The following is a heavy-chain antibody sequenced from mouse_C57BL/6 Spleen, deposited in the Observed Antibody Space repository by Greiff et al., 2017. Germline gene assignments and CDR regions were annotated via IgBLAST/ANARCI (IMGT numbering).Heavy chain of an antibody. D-gene: IGHD1-1*01. CDR2: INPNYGTT. CDR3: ARSRGSSYYAMDY. V-gene: IGHV1-39*01. J-gene: IGHJ4*01. CDR1: GYSFTDSN. Sequence: EVQLQQSGPELVKPGASVKISCKASGYSFTDSNMNWVKQSNGKSLEWIGVINPNYGTTSYNQKLKGKATLTVDQSSSTAYMQLNSLTSEDSAVYYCARSRGSSYYAMDYWGQGTSVTVSS.